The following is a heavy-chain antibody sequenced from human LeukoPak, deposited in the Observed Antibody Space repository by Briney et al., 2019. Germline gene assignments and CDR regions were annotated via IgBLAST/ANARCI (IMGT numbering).Heavy chain of an antibody. Sequence: GGSLRLSCAASGFTFSSYWMSWVRQAPGKGLEGGANIKQDGSEKYYVDSVKGRFTISRDNAKNSLYLQMNSLRAEDTAVYYCAKATVDTALVPDYWGQGALVTVSS. CDR3: AKATVDTALVPDY. CDR1: GFTFSSYW. CDR2: IKQDGSEK. V-gene: IGHV3-7*01. D-gene: IGHD5-18*01. J-gene: IGHJ4*02.